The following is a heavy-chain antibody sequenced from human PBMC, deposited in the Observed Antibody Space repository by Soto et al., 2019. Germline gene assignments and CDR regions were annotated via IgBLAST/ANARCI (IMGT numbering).Heavy chain of an antibody. J-gene: IGHJ4*02. Sequence: RLSCPAAGFTFSSYWMHWVRQAPGKGLVWVSRINSDGSSTSYADSVKGRFTISRDNAKNTLYLQMNSLRAEDTAVYYCASLGYIGYYYGSGSPIPDYWGQGTLVTVSS. CDR2: INSDGSST. V-gene: IGHV3-74*01. CDR3: ASLGYIGYYYGSGSPIPDY. D-gene: IGHD3-10*01. CDR1: GFTFSSYW.